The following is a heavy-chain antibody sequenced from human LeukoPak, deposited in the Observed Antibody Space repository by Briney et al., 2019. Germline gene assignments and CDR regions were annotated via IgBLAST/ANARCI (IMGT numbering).Heavy chain of an antibody. CDR3: ARRIIAASGHYWFDP. D-gene: IGHD6-13*01. V-gene: IGHV4-30-4*01. CDR1: GASISSGDYY. CDR2: IYYSGST. Sequence: SETLSLTCTVSGASISSGDYYWSWIRQPPGKALEWIGCIYYSGSTYYNPSLKSRVTISVDTSKNQFSLKLSSVTAADTAVYYCARRIIAASGHYWFDPWGQGTLVTVSS. J-gene: IGHJ5*02.